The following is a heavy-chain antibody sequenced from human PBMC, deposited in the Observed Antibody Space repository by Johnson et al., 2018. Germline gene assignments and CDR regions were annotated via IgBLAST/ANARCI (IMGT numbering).Heavy chain of an antibody. CDR3: TRGVRSWDGFDI. CDR2: ISWNSGSI. V-gene: IGHV3-9*01. J-gene: IGHJ3*02. D-gene: IGHD6-13*01. CDR1: GFTFDDYA. Sequence: VQLVESGVGLVQPGRSLRLSCAASGFTFDDYAMHWVRQAPGKGLEWVSGISWNSGSIGYADSVKGRFTISRDNAKNSLYLQMNSLRAEDTALYYCTRGVRSWDGFDIWGQGTMVTVSS.